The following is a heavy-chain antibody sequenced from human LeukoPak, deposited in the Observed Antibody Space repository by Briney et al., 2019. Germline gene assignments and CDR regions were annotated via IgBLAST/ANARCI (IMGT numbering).Heavy chain of an antibody. Sequence: ASVKVSCKASGYTFTSYGISWVRQAPGQGLEWMGWISAYNGNTNYAQKLQGRVTMTTDTSTSTAYMELRSLRSDDTAVYYCARDLLAMIGQPGAFDIWSQGTMVTVSS. J-gene: IGHJ3*02. CDR2: ISAYNGNT. CDR3: ARDLLAMIGQPGAFDI. D-gene: IGHD3-22*01. V-gene: IGHV1-18*01. CDR1: GYTFTSYG.